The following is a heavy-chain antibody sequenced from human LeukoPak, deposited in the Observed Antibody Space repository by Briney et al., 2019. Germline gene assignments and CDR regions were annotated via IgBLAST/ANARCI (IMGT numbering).Heavy chain of an antibody. CDR1: GYSISSGYY. V-gene: IGHV4-38-2*01. CDR3: ARHGPVASYDY. D-gene: IGHD4-23*01. CDR2: IYYSGST. J-gene: IGHJ4*02. Sequence: SETLSLTCAVSGYSISSGYYWGWIRQPPGKGLEWIGSIYYSGSTYYNPSLKSRVTISVDTSKNQFSLKLSSVTAADTAVYYCARHGPVASYDYWGQGTLVTVSS.